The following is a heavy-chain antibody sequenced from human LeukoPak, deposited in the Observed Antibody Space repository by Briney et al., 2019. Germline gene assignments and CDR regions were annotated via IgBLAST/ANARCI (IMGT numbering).Heavy chain of an antibody. CDR2: ISGGGGST. Sequence: GGSLRLSCAASGFTFSSYAMSWVRQAPGKGLEWVSGISGGGGSTYYTDSVKGRFTISRDNSKNTLYLQVNTLRAEDTAVYYCARRDSLRVHYFDYWGQGTLVTVSS. CDR3: ARRDSLRVHYFDY. J-gene: IGHJ4*02. CDR1: GFTFSSYA. V-gene: IGHV3-23*01. D-gene: IGHD4-17*01.